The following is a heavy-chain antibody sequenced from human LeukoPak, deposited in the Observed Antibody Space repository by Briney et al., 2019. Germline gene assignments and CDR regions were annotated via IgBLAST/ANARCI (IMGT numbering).Heavy chain of an antibody. CDR2: IIPIFGTA. V-gene: IGHV1-69*13. CDR3: ARKKVGYCSGGSCHNNDY. Sequence: ASVKVSCKASGGTFGSYAISWVRQAPGQGLEWMGGIIPIFGTANYAQKFQGRVTITADESTSTAYMELSSLRSEDTAVYYCARKKVGYCSGGSCHNNDYWGQGTLVTVSS. J-gene: IGHJ4*02. D-gene: IGHD2-15*01. CDR1: GGTFGSYA.